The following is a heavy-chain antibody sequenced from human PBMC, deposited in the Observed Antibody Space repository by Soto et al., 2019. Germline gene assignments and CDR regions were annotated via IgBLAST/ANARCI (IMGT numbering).Heavy chain of an antibody. Sequence: EVPLVESGGDLVQPGGSQRLSCAASGFTFSRYAMHWVRQAPGKGLEYVSAISSNGGSTYYANSVKGRFTISRDNSKNTLYLQMGSLRAEDMAVYYCARGPGYYFDYWGQGTLVTVSS. J-gene: IGHJ4*02. CDR1: GFTFSRYA. V-gene: IGHV3-64*01. CDR2: ISSNGGST. CDR3: ARGPGYYFDY.